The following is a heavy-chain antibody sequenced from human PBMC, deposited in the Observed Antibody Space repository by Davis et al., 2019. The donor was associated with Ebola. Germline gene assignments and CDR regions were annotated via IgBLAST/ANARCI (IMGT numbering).Heavy chain of an antibody. CDR1: GYNFITYW. Sequence: KVSCKGSGYNFITYWIGWVRQMPGKGLEWMGIIYPGDSDTRYSPSFQGQVTISADKSISTAYLQWSSLRASDTAIYYCTRATSSDYWGQGTLVTVSS. CDR3: TRATSSDY. CDR2: IYPGDSDT. V-gene: IGHV5-51*01. D-gene: IGHD6-6*01. J-gene: IGHJ4*02.